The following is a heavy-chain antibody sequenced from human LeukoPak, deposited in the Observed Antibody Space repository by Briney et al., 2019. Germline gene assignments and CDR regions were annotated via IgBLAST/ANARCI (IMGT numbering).Heavy chain of an antibody. CDR2: MSYNSDTI. CDR3: AKDYCGGDCYSGWYFDL. J-gene: IGHJ2*01. D-gene: IGHD2-21*02. V-gene: IGHV3-9*01. Sequence: PGRSLRLSCAASGFTFDDYAMHWVRRAPGRGLEWVSGMSYNSDTIAYADSVKGRFTISRDNAKNSLYLQMNSLRAEDTALYYCAKDYCGGDCYSGWYFDLWGRGTLVTDSS. CDR1: GFTFDDYA.